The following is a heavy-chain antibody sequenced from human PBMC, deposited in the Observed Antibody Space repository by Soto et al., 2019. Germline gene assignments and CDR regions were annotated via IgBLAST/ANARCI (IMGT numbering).Heavy chain of an antibody. D-gene: IGHD4-17*01. J-gene: IGHJ4*02. CDR3: ARATTVETGSY. V-gene: IGHV1-18*01. Sequence: QVQLVQSGAEVKKPWASVKVSCKASGYTFTSYGISWVRQAPGQGLEWMGWIRAYNGNTNYAQKFKGRFTMTTDTYSSPDYMDLMSLGSDDTAVYYCARATTVETGSYWGQVTLGSVSA. CDR1: GYTFTSYG. CDR2: IRAYNGNT.